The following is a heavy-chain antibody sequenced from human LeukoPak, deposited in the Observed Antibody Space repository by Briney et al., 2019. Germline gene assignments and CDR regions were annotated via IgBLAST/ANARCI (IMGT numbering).Heavy chain of an antibody. CDR3: AKDRDFWSGYHDGY. J-gene: IGHJ4*02. Sequence: GGSLRLSCAASGFTLSSYAMSWVRQAPGKGLEWVSGISGSGGGTYYADSVKGRFTISRDSYRNTLYLYMNGLRAEDTAVYYCAKDRDFWSGYHDGYWGQGTLVTVSS. V-gene: IGHV3-23*01. D-gene: IGHD3-3*01. CDR1: GFTLSSYA. CDR2: ISGSGGGT.